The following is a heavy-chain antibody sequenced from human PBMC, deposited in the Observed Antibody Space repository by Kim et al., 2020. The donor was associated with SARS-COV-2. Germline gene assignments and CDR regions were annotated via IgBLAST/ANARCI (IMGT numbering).Heavy chain of an antibody. V-gene: IGHV3-15*01. CDR1: GFTFSNAW. Sequence: GGSLRLSCAASGFTFSNAWMSWVRQAPGKGLEWVGRIKSKTDGGTTDYAAPVKGRFTISRDDSKNTLYLQMNSLKTEDTAVYYCTTERISSSSRWGSWWDWFDPWGQGTLVTVSS. CDR2: IKSKTDGGTT. D-gene: IGHD6-6*01. J-gene: IGHJ5*02. CDR3: TTERISSSSRWGSWWDWFDP.